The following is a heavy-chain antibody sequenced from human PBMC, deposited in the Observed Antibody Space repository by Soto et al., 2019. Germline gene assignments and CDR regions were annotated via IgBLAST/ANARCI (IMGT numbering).Heavy chain of an antibody. J-gene: IGHJ6*02. CDR1: GFTFSSYG. D-gene: IGHD3-3*01. CDR2: ISYDGSNK. Sequence: GGTLRLSCAASGFTFSSYGMHWARQAPGKGLERVAVISYDGSNKYCADSVKCRFTISRDNSKNTLYLQMNSPRAEDTAVYYCAKAPPYYDFWSGFLGRGCYGMDVWGQGATVTVSS. V-gene: IGHV3-30*18. CDR3: AKAPPYYDFWSGFLGRGCYGMDV.